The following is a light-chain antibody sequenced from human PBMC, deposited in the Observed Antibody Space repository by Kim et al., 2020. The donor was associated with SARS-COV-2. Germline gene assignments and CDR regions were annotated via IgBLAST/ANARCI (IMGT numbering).Light chain of an antibody. J-gene: IGKJ5*01. CDR1: QTVVRNF. CDR2: GAS. CDR3: QQYGDSRIT. V-gene: IGKV3-20*01. Sequence: PGETATLSCRASQTVVRNFLAWYQQKTGQALTLLIYGASTRATGIPDRCSGRGSGTDCTLTTSRLEPEEFAVYYCQQYGDSRITFGRGTRLEIK.